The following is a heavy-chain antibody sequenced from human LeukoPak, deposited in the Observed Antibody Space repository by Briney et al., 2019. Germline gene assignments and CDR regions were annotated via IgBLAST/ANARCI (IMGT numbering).Heavy chain of an antibody. V-gene: IGHV3-66*01. D-gene: IGHD6-13*01. J-gene: IGHJ4*02. Sequence: PGGSLRLSCAASGFTVCSNYMSWVRQAPGKGLEWVSVIYSGGTTYYADSVKGRFTISRDNSKNTLYLQMNSLRAEDTAVYYCARDPQSSQQLVSYWGQGTLVTVSS. CDR3: ARDPQSSQQLVSY. CDR1: GFTVCSNY. CDR2: IYSGGTT.